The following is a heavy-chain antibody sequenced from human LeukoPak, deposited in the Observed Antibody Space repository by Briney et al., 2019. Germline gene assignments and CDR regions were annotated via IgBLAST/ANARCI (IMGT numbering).Heavy chain of an antibody. D-gene: IGHD3-10*01. V-gene: IGHV4-59*01. J-gene: IGHJ6*03. Sequence: SETLSLTCTFSGGSISSYYWSWIRQPPGKGLEWIGYIYYSGSTNYNPSLKSRVTISLDPSKNQFSLKLSSVTAADTAVYYCAREGTDQYYYYYMDVWGKGTTVTVSS. CDR2: IYYSGST. CDR1: GGSISSYY. CDR3: AREGTDQYYYYYMDV.